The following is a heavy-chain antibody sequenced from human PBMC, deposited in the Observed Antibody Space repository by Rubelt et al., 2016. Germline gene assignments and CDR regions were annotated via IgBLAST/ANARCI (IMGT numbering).Heavy chain of an antibody. CDR3: ARDRYGDYGMDV. CDR2: IYYSGST. D-gene: IGHD4-17*01. V-gene: IGHV4-30-4*07. J-gene: IGHJ6*02. Sequence: QVQLQESGPGLVKPSQTLSLTCAVSGGSISSGGYSWSWIRQPPGKGLEWIGYIYYSGSTNYNPSPKSRVTISVDTSKNQFSLKLSSVTAADTAVYYCARDRYGDYGMDVWGQGTTVTVSS. CDR1: GGSISSGGYS.